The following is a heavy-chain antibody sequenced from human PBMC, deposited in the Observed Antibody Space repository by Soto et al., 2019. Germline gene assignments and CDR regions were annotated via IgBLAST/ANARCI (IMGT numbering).Heavy chain of an antibody. V-gene: IGHV4-31*03. CDR1: GGSISSGGYY. D-gene: IGHD2-2*01. J-gene: IGHJ5*02. Sequence: PSETLSLTCTVSGGSISSGGYYWSWIRQHPGKGLEWIGYIYYSGSTYYNPSLKSRVTISVDTSKNQFSLKLSSVTAADTAVYYCARLYCSSTSCYFGWFDPWGQGTLVTVSS. CDR2: IYYSGST. CDR3: ARLYCSSTSCYFGWFDP.